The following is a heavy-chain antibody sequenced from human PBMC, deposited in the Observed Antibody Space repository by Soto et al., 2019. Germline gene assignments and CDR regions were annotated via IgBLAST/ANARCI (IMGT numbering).Heavy chain of an antibody. V-gene: IGHV4-31*01. CDR2: ISYGGST. CDR3: SRGILV. D-gene: IGHD5-18*01. CDR1: GGSINSGGYC. Sequence: QVQLQESGPGLVKPSQTLSLTCTVSGGSINSGGYCWSWIRQHPGKGLDWIGCISYGGSTSYNPSLKSPVTISVDTSKNQFSLKLTSVTAADTAVYYCSRGILVWGQGALSTVSS. J-gene: IGHJ4*02.